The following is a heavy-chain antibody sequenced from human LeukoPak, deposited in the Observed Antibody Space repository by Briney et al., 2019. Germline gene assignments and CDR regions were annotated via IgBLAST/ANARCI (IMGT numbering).Heavy chain of an antibody. CDR1: GGSFSGYY. J-gene: IGHJ5*02. CDR2: INHSGST. CDR3: ASHIRITIFGVVTKTEGFDP. D-gene: IGHD3-3*01. V-gene: IGHV4-34*01. Sequence: SETLSLTCAVYGGSFSGYYWSWIRQPPGKGLEWIGEINHSGSTNYNPSLKSRVTISVDTSKNQFSLKLSSVTAADTAVYYCASHIRITIFGVVTKTEGFDPWGQGTLVTVSS.